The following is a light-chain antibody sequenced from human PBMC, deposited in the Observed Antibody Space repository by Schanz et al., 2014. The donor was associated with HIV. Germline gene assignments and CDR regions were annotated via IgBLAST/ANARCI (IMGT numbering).Light chain of an antibody. V-gene: IGKV3-11*01. CDR2: DAS. CDR1: QSVSSY. J-gene: IGKJ1*01. CDR3: QQYGSPPRT. Sequence: EIVLTQSPATLSLSPGDRATLSCRASQSVSSYLAWYQQRPGQAPRLLIYDASNRATAIPARFSGSGSGTDFTLTISGLEPEDFAVFYCQQYGSPPRTFGQGTKVEI.